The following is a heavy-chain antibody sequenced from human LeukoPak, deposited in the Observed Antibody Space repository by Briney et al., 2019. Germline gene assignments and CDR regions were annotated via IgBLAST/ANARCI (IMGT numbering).Heavy chain of an antibody. D-gene: IGHD3-10*01. Sequence: ASVKVSFKASGYTFTSYGISWVRQAPGQGLEWMGWISAYNGNTNYAQKLQGRVTMTTDTSTSTAYMELRSLRSDDTPGYYCARDLGPVTMVRGVTPRNWFDPWGQGTLVTVSS. J-gene: IGHJ5*02. CDR1: GYTFTSYG. CDR3: ARDLGPVTMVRGVTPRNWFDP. CDR2: ISAYNGNT. V-gene: IGHV1-18*01.